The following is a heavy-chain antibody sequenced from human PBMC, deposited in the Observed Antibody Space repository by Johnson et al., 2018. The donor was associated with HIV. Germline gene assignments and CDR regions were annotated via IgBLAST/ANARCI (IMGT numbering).Heavy chain of an antibody. CDR1: GFTCSSYA. V-gene: IGHV3-30-3*01. CDR2: ISYDGSNK. D-gene: IGHD2-15*01. CDR3: ARGPKDVVGLAATSAFDI. J-gene: IGHJ3*02. Sequence: QVQLVESGGGLVQPGRSLRLSCAASGFTCSSYAMHWVRQAPSKGLEWVAVISYDGSNKYYAASVKGRFTISRDNSKNTLYLQMNSLSAEDTAVYYCARGPKDVVGLAATSAFDIWGQGTMVTVSS.